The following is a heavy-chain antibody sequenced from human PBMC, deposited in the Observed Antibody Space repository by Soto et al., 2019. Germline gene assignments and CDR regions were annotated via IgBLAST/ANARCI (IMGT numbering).Heavy chain of an antibody. Sequence: ESGPTVVRPTETLTLTCRFSGFSLTTSGVGVGWIRQSPGKAPEWLALXXWDDEKRYSASLKSRLTITKDTSKNRLLLTLSDWDLRDTATYSCAHGVLSTFLGLVTSTAIFFDFWAQGT. J-gene: IGHJ4*02. V-gene: IGHV2-5*02. CDR2: XXWDDEK. CDR1: GFSLTTSGVG. D-gene: IGHD3-3*01. CDR3: AHGVLSTFLGLVTSTAIFFDF.